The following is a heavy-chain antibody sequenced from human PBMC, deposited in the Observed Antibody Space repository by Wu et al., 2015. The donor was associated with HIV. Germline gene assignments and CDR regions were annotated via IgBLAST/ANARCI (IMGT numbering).Heavy chain of an antibody. CDR3: ARSAVAGALDV. J-gene: IGHJ6*02. V-gene: IGHV1-69*13. CDR2: IIPFFGTL. D-gene: IGHD6-19*01. Sequence: QVQLVQSGAEVKKPGSSVKVSCKASGGTFSTYAISWVRQAPGQGLECMGRIIPFFGTLNYAQEFQGRVTITADESTSTAYMELSSLRSEDTAVYYCARSAVAGALDVWGQGTTGHRLL. CDR1: GGTFSTYA.